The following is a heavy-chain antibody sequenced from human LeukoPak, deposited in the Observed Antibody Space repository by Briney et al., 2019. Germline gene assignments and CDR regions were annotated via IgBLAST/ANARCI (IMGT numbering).Heavy chain of an antibody. V-gene: IGHV1-2*04. CDR1: GYTFTGYY. J-gene: IGHJ4*02. CDR3: ARDSSPGVVENYFDY. Sequence: ASVKVSCKASGYTFTGYYMHWVRQAPGQGLEWMGWINPNSGGTNYAQKFQGWVTMTRDTSISTAYMELSRRRSDDTAVYYCARDSSPGVVENYFDYWGQGTLVTVSS. D-gene: IGHD2-15*01. CDR2: INPNSGGT.